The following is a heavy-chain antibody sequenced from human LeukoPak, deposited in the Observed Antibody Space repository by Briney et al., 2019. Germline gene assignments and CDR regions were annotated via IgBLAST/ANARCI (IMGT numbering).Heavy chain of an antibody. V-gene: IGHV3-48*03. CDR2: ISSSGSTI. D-gene: IGHD4-17*01. CDR3: ASQDYGDYGPAKYFQH. J-gene: IGHJ1*01. CDR1: GFTFSSYE. Sequence: GGSLRLSCAASGFTFSSYEMNWVRQAPGKGLEWVSYISSSGSTIYYADSVKGRFTISRDNAKNSLYLQMNSLRAEDTAVYYCASQDYGDYGPAKYFQHWGQGTLVTVSS.